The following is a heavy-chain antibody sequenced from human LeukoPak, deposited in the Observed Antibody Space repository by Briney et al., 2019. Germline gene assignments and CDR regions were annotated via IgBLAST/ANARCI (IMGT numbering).Heavy chain of an antibody. CDR2: INPNSGGT. Sequence: GASVKVSCKASGYTFTGYYMHWVRQAPGQGLEWMGWINPNSGGTNYAQKFQGRVTMTRDTSISTAYMELSRLRSDDTAVYYCARMAVAGFNWFDPWGQGTLVTVSS. J-gene: IGHJ5*02. V-gene: IGHV1-2*02. CDR1: GYTFTGYY. D-gene: IGHD6-19*01. CDR3: ARMAVAGFNWFDP.